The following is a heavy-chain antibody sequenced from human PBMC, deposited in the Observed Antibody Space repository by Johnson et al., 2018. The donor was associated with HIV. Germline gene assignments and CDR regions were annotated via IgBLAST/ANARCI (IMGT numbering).Heavy chain of an antibody. CDR3: AKDRWELVWVGGEASHDAFDI. CDR2: ISGSGGRT. D-gene: IGHD1-26*01. V-gene: IGHV3-23*04. J-gene: IGHJ3*02. Sequence: VQLVESGGDLVQPWGSLRLSCAASGFTFRNYAMSWVRQAPGKGLEWVSAISGSGGRTNYADSVKGRFTISRDNSENTLYLQMSSLRAEDTALYYCAKDRWELVWVGGEASHDAFDIWGQGTMVTVSS. CDR1: GFTFRNYA.